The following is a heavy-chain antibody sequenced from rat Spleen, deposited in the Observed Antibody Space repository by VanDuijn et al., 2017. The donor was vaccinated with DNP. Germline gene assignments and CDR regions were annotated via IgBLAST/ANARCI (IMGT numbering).Heavy chain of an antibody. CDR1: GLSLTSNS. V-gene: IGHV2-6*01. Sequence: QVQLKESGPGLVQPSQTLSLTCTVSGLSLTSNSVSWIRQPPGKGLEWIAAISSGGTTYYNSALKSRLSISRDTSKSQVFLKMNSLQTEDTATYYCARRDGYNGVFDYWGQGVMVTVSS. CDR3: ARRDGYNGVFDY. J-gene: IGHJ2*01. D-gene: IGHD1-4*01. CDR2: ISSGGTT.